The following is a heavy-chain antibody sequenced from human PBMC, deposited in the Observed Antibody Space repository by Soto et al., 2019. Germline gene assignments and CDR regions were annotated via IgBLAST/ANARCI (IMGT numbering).Heavy chain of an antibody. CDR1: GFTFSDYS. V-gene: IGHV3-48*02. CDR3: ARDRRTITAGIFDS. Sequence: GSLILSCAASGFTFSDYSMNWVRQAPGKGLEWLSFITSSTTTIYYADSVKGRFTISRDNAKNSLYLQMNSLRDEDTAVYFCARDRRTITAGIFDSWGQGTLVTVSS. D-gene: IGHD1-20*01. CDR2: ITSSTTTI. J-gene: IGHJ4*02.